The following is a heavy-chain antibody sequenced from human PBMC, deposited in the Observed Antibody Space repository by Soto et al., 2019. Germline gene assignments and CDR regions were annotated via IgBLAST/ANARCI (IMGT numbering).Heavy chain of an antibody. CDR1: GYTFISYD. J-gene: IGHJ4*02. D-gene: IGHD5-12*01. Sequence: VPLVQSGAEVKKPGASVKVSCKASGYTFISYDINWVRQAPGQGLEWMGWMNPNRGNTEYAQKLQGRVTMTRNTSITTASMELRSLTSEDTAVYFCVRGLYTGYEWGDHWGQGTLITVSS. V-gene: IGHV1-8*01. CDR2: MNPNRGNT. CDR3: VRGLYTGYEWGDH.